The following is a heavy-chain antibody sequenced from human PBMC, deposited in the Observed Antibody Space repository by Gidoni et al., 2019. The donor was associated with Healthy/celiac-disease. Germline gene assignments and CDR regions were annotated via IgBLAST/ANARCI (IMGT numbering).Heavy chain of an antibody. CDR2: ISGSGGST. CDR3: AAGQTGSYYYYGMDV. J-gene: IGHJ6*02. V-gene: IGHV3-23*01. Sequence: EVQLLESGGGLVQPGGSLRLSCAASGFTFSSYAMSWVRQAPGKGLEWVSAISGSGGSTYYADSVKGRFTISRDNSKNTLYLQMNSLRAEDTAVYYCAAGQTGSYYYYGMDVWGQGTTVTVSS. CDR1: GFTFSSYA.